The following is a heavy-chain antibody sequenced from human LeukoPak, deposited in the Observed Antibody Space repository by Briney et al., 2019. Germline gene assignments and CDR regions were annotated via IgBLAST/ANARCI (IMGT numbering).Heavy chain of an antibody. CDR2: MNPNSGNT. J-gene: IGHJ4*02. CDR1: GYTFTSYD. CDR3: ARLLTYYDILTGRTFDY. D-gene: IGHD3-9*01. Sequence: GASVKVSCKASGYTFTSYDINWVRQATGQGLEWMGWMNPNSGNTGYAQKFQGRVTMTRNTSISTAYMELSSLRSEDTAVYYCARLLTYYDILTGRTFDYWGQGTLVTVSS. V-gene: IGHV1-8*01.